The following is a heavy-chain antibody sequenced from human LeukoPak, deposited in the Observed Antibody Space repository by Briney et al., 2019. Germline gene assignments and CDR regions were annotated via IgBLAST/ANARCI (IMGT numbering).Heavy chain of an antibody. V-gene: IGHV3-43*01. CDR2: ISWDGGST. J-gene: IGHJ4*02. CDR3: AKDRLRYYDSMPQN. D-gene: IGHD3-22*01. Sequence: GGSLRLSCAASGFTFDDYTMHWVRQAPGKGLEWVSLISWDGGSTYYADSVKGRFTISRDNSKNSLYLQMNSLRTEDTALYYCAKDRLRYYDSMPQNWGQGTLVTVSS. CDR1: GFTFDDYT.